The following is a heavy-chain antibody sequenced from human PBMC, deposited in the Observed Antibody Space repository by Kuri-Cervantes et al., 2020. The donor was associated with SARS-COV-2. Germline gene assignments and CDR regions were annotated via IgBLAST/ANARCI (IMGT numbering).Heavy chain of an antibody. J-gene: IGHJ5*02. CDR3: ARAHRNGQRLNWFDP. D-gene: IGHD6-25*01. CDR1: GFTFSSYS. Sequence: GESLKISCAASGFTFSSYSMNWVRQAPGKGLEWVSVIYSGGSTYYADSVKGRFTISRDNSKNTLYLQMNSPRAEDTAVYYCARAHRNGQRLNWFDPWGQGTLVTSPQ. V-gene: IGHV3-66*01. CDR2: IYSGGST.